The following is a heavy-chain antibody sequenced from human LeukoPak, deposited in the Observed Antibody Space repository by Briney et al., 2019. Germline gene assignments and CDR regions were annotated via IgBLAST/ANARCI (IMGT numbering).Heavy chain of an antibody. CDR2: IYSSGST. D-gene: IGHD2/OR15-2a*01. CDR3: ASRITGGAFDI. V-gene: IGHV4-39*01. CDR1: LDSTTSNF. Sequence: PSETLSLTCTVSLDSTTSNFWSWVRQPPGKGLEWIGSIYSSGSTYYNPSLKSRVTISVDTSKNQFSLKLSSVTAADTAVFYCASRITGGAFDIWGQGTRVTVSA. J-gene: IGHJ3*02.